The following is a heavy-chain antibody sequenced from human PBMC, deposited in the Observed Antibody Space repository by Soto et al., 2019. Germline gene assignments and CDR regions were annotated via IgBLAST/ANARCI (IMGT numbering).Heavy chain of an antibody. CDR1: GGSISSYY. J-gene: IGHJ4*02. CDR2: IYYSGST. V-gene: IGHV4-59*01. CDR3: ARRRADGDYFDY. D-gene: IGHD4-17*01. Sequence: SETLSLTCTVSGGSISSYYWSWIRQPPGKGLEWIGYIYYSGSTNYDPSLKSRVTISVDTSKNQFPLKLSSVTAADTAVYYCARRRADGDYFDYWGQGTLVTVSS.